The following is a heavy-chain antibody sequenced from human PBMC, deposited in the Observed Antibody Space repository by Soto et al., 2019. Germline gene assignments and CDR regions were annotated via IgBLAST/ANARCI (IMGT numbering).Heavy chain of an antibody. CDR1: GFTFNSYV. CDR3: ARGRYLDSSDYWVANLPFDH. D-gene: IGHD3-22*01. CDR2: ISRSGRGSA. V-gene: IGHV3-23*01. Sequence: GGSLRLSCAASGFTFNSYVMTWVRQAPGEGLEWVSSISRSGRGSAYYADSVKGRFTISRDNSENTLFLQMNNLRDEDTALYYCARGRYLDSSDYWVANLPFDHWDLGTLVIVSS. J-gene: IGHJ4*02.